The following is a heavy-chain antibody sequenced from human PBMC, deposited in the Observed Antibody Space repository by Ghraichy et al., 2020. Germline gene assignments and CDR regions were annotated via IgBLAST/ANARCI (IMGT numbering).Heavy chain of an antibody. Sequence: SQTLSLTCTVSGGSISSYYWSWIRQPPGKGLEWIGYIFYSGSTNYNPSLKSRVIISLDTSKNQFSLKLSSVTAADTAVYYCATYGDRGGGYYFDYWGQGTLVTVSS. J-gene: IGHJ4*02. V-gene: IGHV4-59*08. D-gene: IGHD4-17*01. CDR3: ATYGDRGGGYYFDY. CDR1: GGSISSYY. CDR2: IFYSGST.